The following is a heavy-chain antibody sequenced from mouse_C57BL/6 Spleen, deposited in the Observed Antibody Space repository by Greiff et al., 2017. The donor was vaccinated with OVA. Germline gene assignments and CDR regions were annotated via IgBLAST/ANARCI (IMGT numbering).Heavy chain of an antibody. CDR3: ASRGVGLRRGYFDY. CDR2: IYPGSGST. CDR1: GYTFTSYW. J-gene: IGHJ2*01. Sequence: QVHVKQPGAELVKPGASVKMSCKASGYTFTSYWITWVKQRPGQGLEWIGDIYPGSGSTNYNEKFKSKATLTVDTSSSTAYMQLSSLTSEDSAVYYCASRGVGLRRGYFDYWGQGTTLTVSS. D-gene: IGHD2-4*01. V-gene: IGHV1-55*01.